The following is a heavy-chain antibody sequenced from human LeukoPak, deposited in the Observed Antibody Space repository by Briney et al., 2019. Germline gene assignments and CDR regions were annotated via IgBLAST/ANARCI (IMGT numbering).Heavy chain of an antibody. J-gene: IGHJ5*02. V-gene: IGHV1-2*02. Sequence: ASVKVSCKASGYSFTDHYMHWVRQAPGQGLDWMGWINPNNGGTTYGKSSQGRVTMTRDTSLSTAYMELSRLTSDDTAVDYCARRLGHTSLYNFGLSLDPWGQGTLVTVSS. CDR3: ARRLGHTSLYNFGLSLDP. D-gene: IGHD1-20*01. CDR2: INPNNGGT. CDR1: GYSFTDHY.